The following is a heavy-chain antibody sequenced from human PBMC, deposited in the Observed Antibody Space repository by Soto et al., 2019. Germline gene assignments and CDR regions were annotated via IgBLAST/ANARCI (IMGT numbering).Heavy chain of an antibody. CDR1: GFTFNNYG. D-gene: IGHD6-6*01. CDR2: SSYDGSDN. J-gene: IGHJ4*02. CDR3: ARGAGQLVLGYFDY. Sequence: PGGSLRLSCAASGFTFNNYGMHWVRQAPGKGLEWVAFSSYDGSDNYYADSVKGRFTISRDKARSTLLLQVNGLRAEGTAVYYCARGAGQLVLGYFDYWGQGTLVTVSS. V-gene: IGHV3-30*03.